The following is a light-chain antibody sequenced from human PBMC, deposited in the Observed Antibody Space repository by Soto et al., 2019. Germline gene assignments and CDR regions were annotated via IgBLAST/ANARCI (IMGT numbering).Light chain of an antibody. V-gene: IGLV2-14*01. CDR1: SSDVGGYNY. CDR3: SSYTSSSLYV. CDR2: DVS. Sequence: QSALNQPASVSGSPGQSITISCTGTSSDVGGYNYVSWYQQHPGKAPKLMIYDVSNRPSGVSNRFSGSKSGNTASLTISGRQAEDEADYYCSSYTSSSLYVFGTGTKLTVL. J-gene: IGLJ1*01.